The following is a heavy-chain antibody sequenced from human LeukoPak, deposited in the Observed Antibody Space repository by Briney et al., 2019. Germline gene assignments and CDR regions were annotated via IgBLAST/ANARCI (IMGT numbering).Heavy chain of an antibody. CDR3: ARRGGSSWSSFDY. D-gene: IGHD6-13*01. CDR1: GFIFDNCA. V-gene: IGHV3-23*01. Sequence: PGGSLRLSCAASGFIFDNCAMNWVRQAPGKGLEWLTGISGFGGSTYYAASAKGRFTISRDNSGNTLFLQLNNLRVEDTAVYYCARRGGSSWSSFDYWGQGSLVTVSS. CDR2: ISGFGGST. J-gene: IGHJ4*02.